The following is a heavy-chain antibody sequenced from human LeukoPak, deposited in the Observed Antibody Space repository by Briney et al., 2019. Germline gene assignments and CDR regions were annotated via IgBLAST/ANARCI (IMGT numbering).Heavy chain of an antibody. CDR2: INKGG. V-gene: IGHV3-7*01. CDR3: ARHIPGGVYYLDF. D-gene: IGHD2-21*02. CDR1: GFTFNNYW. J-gene: IGHJ4*02. Sequence: GGSLRLSCATSGFTFNNYWMRWVRQTPGKGLEWVADINKGGDYVESVEGRFIISRDNANSSLYLQLNSLRVDDTAVYYCARHIPGGVYYLDFWGQGTLVAVSS.